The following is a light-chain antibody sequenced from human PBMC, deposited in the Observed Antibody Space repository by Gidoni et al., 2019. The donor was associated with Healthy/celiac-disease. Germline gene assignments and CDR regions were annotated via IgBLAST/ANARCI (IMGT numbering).Light chain of an antibody. V-gene: IGKV1-5*03. CDR3: QQYNSYSWT. J-gene: IGKJ1*01. CDR2: KAS. CDR1: QGISSW. Sequence: DIQMTQSPSTLSASVGDRVTITCRASQGISSWLAWYQQKTGKAPKLLIYKASSLESGVPSRFSGSGTGTEFTLTISSLQPDDFATYYCQQYNSYSWTFGQGTKVEIK.